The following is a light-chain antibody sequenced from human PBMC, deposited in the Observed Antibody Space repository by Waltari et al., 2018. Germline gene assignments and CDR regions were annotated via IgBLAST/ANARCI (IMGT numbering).Light chain of an antibody. CDR2: KAS. CDR1: QTILTW. J-gene: IGKJ2*01. V-gene: IGKV1-5*03. Sequence: DTQVTQSPSTLSASVGDSVTITCRASQTILTWMAWSQQKPGKAPKLLTYKASRLESGVPSRFSGTASGTEFTLTISSLQPDDSATYYCQQYHDYSTFGQGTKLEIK. CDR3: QQYHDYST.